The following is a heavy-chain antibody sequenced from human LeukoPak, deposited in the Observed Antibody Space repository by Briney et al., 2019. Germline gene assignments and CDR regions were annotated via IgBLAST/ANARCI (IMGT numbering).Heavy chain of an antibody. D-gene: IGHD3-3*01. J-gene: IGHJ3*02. CDR2: IIPIFGTA. V-gene: IGHV1-69*05. Sequence: AASVKVSCKASGGTFSGYAISWVRQAPGQGLEWMGRIIPIFGTANYAQKFQGRVTITTDESTSTAYMELSSLGSEDTAVYYCARGVVHDFWSGYLPDDAFDIWGQGTMVTVSS. CDR3: ARGVVHDFWSGYLPDDAFDI. CDR1: GGTFSGYA.